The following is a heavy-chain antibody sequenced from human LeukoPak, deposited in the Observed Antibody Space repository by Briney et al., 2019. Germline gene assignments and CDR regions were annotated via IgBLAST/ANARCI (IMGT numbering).Heavy chain of an antibody. CDR1: GFTFSNYA. V-gene: IGHV3-23*01. Sequence: GGSLRLSCAASGFTFSNYAMSWVRQAPGKGLEWVSAISDSSGNTYCADSVKGRFTISRDNSKNTLYLRMNSLRAEDTAVYYCAKDQPSCGTTKSCYTGNFDYWGQGTLVTVSS. CDR2: ISDSSGNT. J-gene: IGHJ4*02. D-gene: IGHD2-2*02. CDR3: AKDQPSCGTTKSCYTGNFDY.